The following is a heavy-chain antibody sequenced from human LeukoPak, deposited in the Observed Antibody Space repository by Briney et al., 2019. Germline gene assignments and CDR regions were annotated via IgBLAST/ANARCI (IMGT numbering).Heavy chain of an antibody. CDR3: ARGGYSYDY. D-gene: IGHD5-18*01. J-gene: IGHJ4*02. CDR1: GFTFSTFG. CDR2: ISGSISSI. Sequence: GGSLRLSCAASGFTFSTFGMNWVRQAPGKGLEWVSSISGSISSIYYADSVKGRFTISRDNAKNSLYLQMNSLRAEDTAVYYCARGGYSYDYWGQGTLVTVSS. V-gene: IGHV3-21*06.